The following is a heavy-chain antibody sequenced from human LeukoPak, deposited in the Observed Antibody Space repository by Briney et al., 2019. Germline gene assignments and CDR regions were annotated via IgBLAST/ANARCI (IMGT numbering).Heavy chain of an antibody. J-gene: IGHJ4*02. D-gene: IGHD2-15*01. V-gene: IGHV3-53*01. Sequence: PGGSLRLSCAASGFTVSSNYMSWVRQAPGKGLEWVSVIYSGGSTYYADSVKGRFTISRDNSKNTLYLQMNSLRAEDTAVYYCARDIGQDSGDYWGQGTLVTVSS. CDR2: IYSGGST. CDR1: GFTVSSNY. CDR3: ARDIGQDSGDY.